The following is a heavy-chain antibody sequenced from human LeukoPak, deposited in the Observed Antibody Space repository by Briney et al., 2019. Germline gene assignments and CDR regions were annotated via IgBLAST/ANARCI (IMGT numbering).Heavy chain of an antibody. Sequence: GGSLRLSCAASGFTFSSFGIHWVRQAPGKGLEWVAFIRYDGSNKYYADSVKGRFTISRDNPKNSLYLQMNSLRAEDTAVYYCAKDLGVVPAADFDYWGQGTLVTVSS. CDR2: IRYDGSNK. CDR1: GFTFSSFG. J-gene: IGHJ4*02. CDR3: AKDLGVVPAADFDY. V-gene: IGHV3-30*02. D-gene: IGHD2-2*01.